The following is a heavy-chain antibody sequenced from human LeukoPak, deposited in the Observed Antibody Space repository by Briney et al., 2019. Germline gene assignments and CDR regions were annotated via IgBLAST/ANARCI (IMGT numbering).Heavy chain of an antibody. J-gene: IGHJ5*02. CDR2: XXXXXTYT. D-gene: IGHD2-15*01. V-gene: IGHV3-11*06. Sequence: GGSLRLSCAASGFTFSGFYMSWIRQTPGRGLXXXXXXXXXXTYTNYADSVKGRFTISRDNAGNSLYLQMSSLRAEDTAVYYCARERRYCSGSSCSNWFDPWGQGTLVTVSS. CDR3: ARERRYCSGSSCSNWFDP. CDR1: GFTFSGFY.